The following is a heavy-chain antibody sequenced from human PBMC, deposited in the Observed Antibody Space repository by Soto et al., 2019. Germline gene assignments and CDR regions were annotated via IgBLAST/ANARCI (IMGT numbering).Heavy chain of an antibody. CDR1: GYSFTSYW. V-gene: IGHV5-51*01. CDR3: ASGTSYLNYYYGMDV. Sequence: RGESLKISCKGSGYSFTSYWIGWVRQMPGKGLEWMGIIYPGDSDTRYSPSFQGQVTISADKSISTAYLQWSSLKASDTAMYYCASGTSYLNYYYGMDVWGQGTTVTVSS. CDR2: IYPGDSDT. J-gene: IGHJ6*02. D-gene: IGHD1-26*01.